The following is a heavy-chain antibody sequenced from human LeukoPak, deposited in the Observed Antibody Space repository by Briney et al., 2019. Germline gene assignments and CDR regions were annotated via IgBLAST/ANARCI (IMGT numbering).Heavy chain of an antibody. D-gene: IGHD3-16*01. CDR2: ISGSGGST. CDR3: AKGAVWGTHNWFDP. J-gene: IGHJ5*02. V-gene: IGHV3-23*01. CDR1: GFHFDTYA. Sequence: PGGSLRLSCAASGFHFDTYAMSWVRQAPGKGLEWVSAISGSGGSTYYADSVKGRFTISRDNSKNTLYLQMNSLRAEDTAVYYCAKGAVWGTHNWFDPWGQGTLVTVSS.